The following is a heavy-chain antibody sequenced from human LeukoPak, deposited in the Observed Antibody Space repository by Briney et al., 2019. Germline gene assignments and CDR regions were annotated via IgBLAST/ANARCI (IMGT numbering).Heavy chain of an antibody. CDR1: GGTFSSYA. Sequence: ASVKVSCKASGGTFSSYAISWVRQAPGQGLEWMGGIIPIFGTANYAQKFQGRVTITTDESTSTAYMELSSLRSEDTAVYYCARGMVRVGIVAVPAATWGQGTLDTVSS. D-gene: IGHD2-2*01. V-gene: IGHV1-69*05. CDR2: IIPIFGTA. J-gene: IGHJ5*02. CDR3: ARGMVRVGIVAVPAAT.